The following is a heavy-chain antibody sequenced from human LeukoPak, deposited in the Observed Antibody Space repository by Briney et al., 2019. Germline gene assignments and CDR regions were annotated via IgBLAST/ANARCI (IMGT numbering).Heavy chain of an antibody. CDR1: GFTFSNAW. J-gene: IGHJ6*02. V-gene: IGHV3-15*01. CDR3: TTDTYCTNGVCYPNYYYYGMDV. D-gene: IGHD2-8*01. Sequence: GGSLRLSCAASGFTFSNAWMSWVRQAPGKGLEWVGRMKNKADGGTTDYAAPVKGRFTISRDDSKNTLYLQMSNLKTEDTAVYYCTTDTYCTNGVCYPNYYYYGMDVWGQGTTVTASS. CDR2: MKNKADGGTT.